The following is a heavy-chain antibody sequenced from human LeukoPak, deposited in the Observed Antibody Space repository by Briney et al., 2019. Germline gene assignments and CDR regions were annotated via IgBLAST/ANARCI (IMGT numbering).Heavy chain of an antibody. Sequence: GGSLRLSCVASGFTFRNYWMSWVLQAPGKGLEWVAHIKPDGSEKNYVDSVKGRFTLFRDDAKNSVYLQMNSLRVEDTAVYYCARDSGSGGPWGQGTPVTVSS. CDR3: ARDSGSGGP. CDR2: IKPDGSEK. V-gene: IGHV3-7*01. CDR1: GFTFRNYW. J-gene: IGHJ5*02. D-gene: IGHD6-19*01.